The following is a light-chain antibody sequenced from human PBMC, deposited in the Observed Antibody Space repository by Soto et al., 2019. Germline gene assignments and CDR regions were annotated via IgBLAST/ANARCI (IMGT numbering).Light chain of an antibody. CDR2: GAS. Sequence: EIVMTQSPATLSVSPGERATLSCRASQSLSNNLAWYQQKPGQAPRLLFYGASTRATGIPARFSGSGSGTEFTLTISSLQSEDFAVYYCQQYNNWPPWTFGQGTKVEIK. CDR3: QQYNNWPPWT. V-gene: IGKV3-15*01. CDR1: QSLSNN. J-gene: IGKJ1*01.